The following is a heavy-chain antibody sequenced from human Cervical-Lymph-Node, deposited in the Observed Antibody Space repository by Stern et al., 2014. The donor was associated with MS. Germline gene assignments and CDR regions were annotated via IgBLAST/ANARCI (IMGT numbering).Heavy chain of an antibody. V-gene: IGHV3-30*18. CDR3: ANHYDDY. Sequence: VQLVESGGGVVQPGRSLRLSCAASGFTFSSYGMHWVRQAPGKGLEWVAVISYDGSNKYYADSVKGRFTISRDNSKNTLYLQMNSLRAEDTAVYYCANHYDDYWGKGTLVTVSS. CDR2: ISYDGSNK. D-gene: IGHD3-22*01. CDR1: GFTFSSYG. J-gene: IGHJ4*02.